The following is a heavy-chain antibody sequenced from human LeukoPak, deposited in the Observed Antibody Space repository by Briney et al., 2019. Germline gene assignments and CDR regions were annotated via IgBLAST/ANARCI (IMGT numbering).Heavy chain of an antibody. D-gene: IGHD6-13*01. J-gene: IGHJ4*02. Sequence: GASVKVSCKASGGTFSSYAISWVRLAPGQGLEWMGGIIPIFGTANYAQKFQGRVTITADESTSTAYMELSSLRSEDTAVYYCARERIAAAGSDYWGQGTLVTVSS. CDR2: IIPIFGTA. V-gene: IGHV1-69*13. CDR3: ARERIAAAGSDY. CDR1: GGTFSSYA.